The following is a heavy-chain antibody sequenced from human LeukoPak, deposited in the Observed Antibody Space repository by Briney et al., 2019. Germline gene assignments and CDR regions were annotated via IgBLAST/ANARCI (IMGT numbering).Heavy chain of an antibody. V-gene: IGHV3-11*01. CDR2: ISRPGATT. D-gene: IGHD3-10*01. J-gene: IGHJ6*02. Sequence: GGSLRLFCAASGFSFSDYYMAWVRQAPGKGLEWLSKISRPGATTDYAGSVKGRFSQTRYNVAHSLQLQMNSLRVEDTAVYYCARAQRVSTSGPPYYYHGMDVWGQGTTVIVSS. CDR3: ARAQRVSTSGPPYYYHGMDV. CDR1: GFSFSDYY.